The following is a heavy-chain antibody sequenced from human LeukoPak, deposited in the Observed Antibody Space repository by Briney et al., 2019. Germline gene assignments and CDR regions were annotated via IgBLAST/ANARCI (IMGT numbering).Heavy chain of an antibody. CDR1: GGSFSGYY. CDR2: INHSGST. V-gene: IGHV4-34*01. Sequence: NPSETLSLTCAVYGGSFSGYYWSWVRQPPGKGLEWIGEINHSGSTNYNPSLKSRVTISVDTSKNQFSLKLSSVTAADTAVYYCARDDNGSYSRHFDYWGQGTLVTVSS. D-gene: IGHD1-26*01. J-gene: IGHJ4*02. CDR3: ARDDNGSYSRHFDY.